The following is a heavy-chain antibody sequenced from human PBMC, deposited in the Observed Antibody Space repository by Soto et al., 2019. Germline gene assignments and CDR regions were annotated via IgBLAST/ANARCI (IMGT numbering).Heavy chain of an antibody. D-gene: IGHD3-3*01. CDR3: ARGSIFGVVLNAFDI. CDR2: ISYSGRT. V-gene: IGHV4-31*11. CDR1: GGSIRGNGYY. Sequence: QVQLQESGPGLVKPSQTLSLTCAVSGGSIRGNGYYWNWIRQHPGKGLEWIGYISYSGRTFYSPSLKSRVTTSLDTSKNQFSLKLSSVTAADTAIYYCARGSIFGVVLNAFDIWGQGTMVAVSS. J-gene: IGHJ3*02.